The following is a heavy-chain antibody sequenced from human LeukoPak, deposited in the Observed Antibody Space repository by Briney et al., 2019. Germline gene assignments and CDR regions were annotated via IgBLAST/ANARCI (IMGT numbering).Heavy chain of an antibody. V-gene: IGHV4-59*08. CDR3: ASLSHTAMARPFDY. CDR2: MYHSGST. D-gene: IGHD5-18*01. J-gene: IGHJ4*02. CDR1: GGSITSDY. Sequence: SETLSLTCTVSGGSITSDYWIWIRQPPEKGLEWIGYMYHSGSTNYNPSLKSRVTISVGTSKNQFSLKLSSVTAADTAVYYRASLSHTAMARPFDYWGQGTLVTVSS.